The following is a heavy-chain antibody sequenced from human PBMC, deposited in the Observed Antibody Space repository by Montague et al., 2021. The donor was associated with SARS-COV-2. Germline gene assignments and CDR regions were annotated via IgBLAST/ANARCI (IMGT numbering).Heavy chain of an antibody. CDR3: ARDRGNLYYGSGSYSMDV. D-gene: IGHD3-10*01. Sequence: SETLSLTSTVSGGSISSYHWSWIRQPPGKGLEWIGYIYNNGNTNYSPSLKSRLTISVDTSKNQLSLKLNSVTAADTAVYYCARDRGNLYYGSGSYSMDVWGQGTTVTVSS. V-gene: IGHV4-59*01. CDR1: GGSISSYH. J-gene: IGHJ6*02. CDR2: IYNNGNT.